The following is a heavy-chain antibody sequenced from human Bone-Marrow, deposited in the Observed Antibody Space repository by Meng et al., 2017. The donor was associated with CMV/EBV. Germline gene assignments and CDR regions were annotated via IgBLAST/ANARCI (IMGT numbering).Heavy chain of an antibody. CDR1: GDTFSRYA. CDR2: IIPILGIA. D-gene: IGHD3-3*01. J-gene: IGHJ6*02. CDR3: ARRKAYDFGVGDYYYGMDV. V-gene: IGHV1-69*10. Sequence: SGKVSCKASGDTFSRYAISWVRQAPGQGLEWMGGIIPILGIASYAQKFQGRVTITADKSTSTAYMELSSLRSEDTAVYYCARRKAYDFGVGDYYYGMDVWGQGTTVTVSS.